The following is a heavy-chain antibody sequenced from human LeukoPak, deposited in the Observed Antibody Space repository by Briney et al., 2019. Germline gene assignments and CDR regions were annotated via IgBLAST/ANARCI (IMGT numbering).Heavy chain of an antibody. V-gene: IGHV3-21*01. D-gene: IGHD3-22*01. CDR2: ISGNSVYT. J-gene: IGHJ5*02. CDR3: ARSHTSGYYSINWFDP. CDR1: GFIFSTYS. Sequence: PGGSLRLSCAASGFIFSTYSMTWVRQAPGKGLEWVSSISGNSVYTFYADSVKGRFTISRDSAKNSLYLQMNSLRAEDTAVYYCARSHTSGYYSINWFDPWGQGTLVIVSS.